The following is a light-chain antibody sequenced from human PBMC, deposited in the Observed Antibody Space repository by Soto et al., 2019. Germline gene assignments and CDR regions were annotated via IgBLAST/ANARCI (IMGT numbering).Light chain of an antibody. CDR1: NIGSKS. J-gene: IGLJ1*01. V-gene: IGLV3-21*02. Sequence: SYELTQISSVSVAPGQTARISCGGNNIGSKSVHWYQQKPGQAPVVVVYDDSDRPSGIPERFSGSNSGNTATLTISGVEAGDEADYYCQVWDDNSDHHVFGTGTKVTVL. CDR2: DDS. CDR3: QVWDDNSDHHV.